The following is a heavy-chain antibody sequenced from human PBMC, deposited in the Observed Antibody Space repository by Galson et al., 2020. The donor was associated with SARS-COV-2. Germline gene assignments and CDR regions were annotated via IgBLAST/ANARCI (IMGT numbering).Heavy chain of an antibody. J-gene: IGHJ3*02. CDR2: IYSGGST. CDR1: GFPVSSNY. D-gene: IGHD3-10*01. V-gene: IGHV3-53*01. Sequence: GESLKISCAASGFPVSSNYMSWVRQAPGKGLEWVSVIYSGGSTYYADSVKGRFTISRDNSKNTLYLQMNSLRAEDTAVYYCARDPRGHDDAFDIWGQGTMVTVSS. CDR3: ARDPRGHDDAFDI.